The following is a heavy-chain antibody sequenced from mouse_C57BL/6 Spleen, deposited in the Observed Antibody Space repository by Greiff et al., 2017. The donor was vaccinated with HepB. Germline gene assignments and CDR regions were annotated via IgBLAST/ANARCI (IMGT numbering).Heavy chain of an antibody. J-gene: IGHJ1*03. CDR2: ILPSIGRT. CDR3: ARGNYYGSSPYWYFDV. V-gene: IGHV15-2*01. CDR1: DSEVFPIAY. D-gene: IGHD1-1*01. Sequence: SGSELRSPGSSVKLSCKDFDSEVFPIAYMSWVRQKPGHGFEWIGGILPSIGRTIYGEKFEDKATLDADTLSNTAYLELNSLTSEDSAIYYCARGNYYGSSPYWYFDVWGTGTTVTVSS.